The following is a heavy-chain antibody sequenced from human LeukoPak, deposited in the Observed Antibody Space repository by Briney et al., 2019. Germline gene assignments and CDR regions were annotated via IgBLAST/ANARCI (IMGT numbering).Heavy chain of an antibody. D-gene: IGHD3-22*01. V-gene: IGHV7-4-1*02. CDR1: GYIFTNYA. CDR2: INTNTGKP. Sequence: ASVKVSCKASGYIFTNYAINWVRQAPGQGLEWMGWINTNTGKPTYAQGFTGRFVFSLDTSVSTAYLQISGLKAQDTAFYYCAREEYYDTSASTNFVYWGQGTLVTVSS. J-gene: IGHJ4*02. CDR3: AREEYYDTSASTNFVY.